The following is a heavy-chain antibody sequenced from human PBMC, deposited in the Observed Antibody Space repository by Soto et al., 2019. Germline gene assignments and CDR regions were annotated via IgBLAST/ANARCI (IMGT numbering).Heavy chain of an antibody. CDR1: GYSFTTYW. J-gene: IGHJ5*01. V-gene: IGHV5-51*01. CDR2: IYPADSDT. Sequence: GESLKISCKASGYSFTTYWIGWVRQMPGKGLEWMGIIYPADSDTKYSPSFQGQVTMSADKSNNQFSPQLNSVTPDDTAVYYCARLIGNSWLDSWGQGTLVTVSS. CDR3: ARLIGNSWLDS.